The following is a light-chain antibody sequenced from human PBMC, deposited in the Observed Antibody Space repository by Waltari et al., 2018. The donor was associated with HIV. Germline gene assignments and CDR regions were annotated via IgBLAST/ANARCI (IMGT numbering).Light chain of an antibody. V-gene: IGLV1-51*01. J-gene: IGLJ3*02. CDR1: SSNIGNNY. Sequence: QSVLTQPPSVSAAPGQKVTISCSGGSSNIGNNYVSWYQQLPGTAPKLLIYYNNRRPSGIPDRFSGSKSGTSATLAITGLQTGDEADYYCGTWDSSLGAGVFGGGTKLTVL. CDR3: GTWDSSLGAGV. CDR2: YNN.